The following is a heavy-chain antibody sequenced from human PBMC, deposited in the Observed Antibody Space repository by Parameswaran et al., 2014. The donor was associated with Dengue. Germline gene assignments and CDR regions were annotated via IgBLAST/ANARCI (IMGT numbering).Heavy chain of an antibody. D-gene: IGHD6-13*01. Sequence: WVRQAPGQGLEWMGWISAYNGNTNYAQKLQGRVTMTTDTSTSTAYMELRSLRSDDTAVYYCATSHSSSWPYDSYYYYYGMDVWGQGTTVTVSS. CDR3: ATSHSSSWPYDSYYYYYGMDV. J-gene: IGHJ6*02. V-gene: IGHV1-18*01. CDR2: ISAYNGNT.